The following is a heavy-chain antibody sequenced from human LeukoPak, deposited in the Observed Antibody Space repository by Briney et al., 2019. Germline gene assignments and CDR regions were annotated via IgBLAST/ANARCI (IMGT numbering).Heavy chain of an antibody. D-gene: IGHD5-18*01. CDR3: ARGGYSYGYDDDFDY. CDR2: IYYSGST. J-gene: IGHJ4*02. V-gene: IGHV4-59*01. Sequence: SETLSLTCTVSGGSISSYYWSWIRQPPGKGLEWIGYIYYSGSTNYNPSLKNRVTISVDTAKNQFSLKLSSVTAADTAVYYCARGGYSYGYDDDFDYWGQGTLVTVSS. CDR1: GGSISSYY.